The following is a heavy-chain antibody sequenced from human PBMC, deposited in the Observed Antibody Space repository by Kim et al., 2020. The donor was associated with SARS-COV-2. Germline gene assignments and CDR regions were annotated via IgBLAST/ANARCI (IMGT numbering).Heavy chain of an antibody. Sequence: SETLSLTCTVSGGSISSGGYYWSWIRQHTGKGLEWIGYIYYSGSTYYNPSLKSRVTISVDTSKNQFSLKLSSVTAADTAVYYCARSVLLWFGAPDPWGQGTLVTVSS. CDR2: IYYSGST. V-gene: IGHV4-31*03. J-gene: IGHJ5*02. D-gene: IGHD3-10*01. CDR3: ARSVLLWFGAPDP. CDR1: GGSISSGGYY.